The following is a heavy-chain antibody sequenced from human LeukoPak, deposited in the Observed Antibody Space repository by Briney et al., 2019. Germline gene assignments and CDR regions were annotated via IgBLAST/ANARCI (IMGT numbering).Heavy chain of an antibody. D-gene: IGHD2-2*01. Sequence: SETLSLTCTVSGGSISSSSYYWGWIRQPPGKGLEWIVSIYYSGSTYYNPSLKSRVTISVDTSKNQFSLKLSSVTAADTAVYYCAREYCSSTSCSDSGSEYWGQGTLVTVSS. CDR2: IYYSGST. CDR3: AREYCSSTSCSDSGSEY. V-gene: IGHV4-39*01. J-gene: IGHJ4*02. CDR1: GGSISSSSYY.